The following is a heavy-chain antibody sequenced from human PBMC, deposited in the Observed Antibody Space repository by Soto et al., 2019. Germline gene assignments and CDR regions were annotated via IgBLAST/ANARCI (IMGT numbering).Heavy chain of an antibody. J-gene: IGHJ4*02. D-gene: IGHD1-26*01. CDR1: GFTFSSYA. Sequence: EVQLLESGGGLVQPGGSLRLSCAASGFTFSSYAMSWVRQAPGEGLEWVSAISGSGGSTYYADSVKGRFTISRDNSKNTLYLQMNSLRAEDTAVYYCAKSWGSYLVPHYWGQGTLVTVSS. V-gene: IGHV3-23*01. CDR3: AKSWGSYLVPHY. CDR2: ISGSGGST.